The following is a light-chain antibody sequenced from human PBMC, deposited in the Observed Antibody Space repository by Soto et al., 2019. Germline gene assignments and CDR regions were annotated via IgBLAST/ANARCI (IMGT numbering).Light chain of an antibody. CDR2: GAS. CDR1: QSVSSN. J-gene: IGKJ5*01. CDR3: QQHNNWPRIT. Sequence: EIVMTQSPATLPVSPGERATLSCRASQSVSSNLAWYQQKPGQAPRLLIYGASTRATGIPARFSGSGSGTEFTPTISSLQSEDSAVYYCQQHNNWPRITFGQGTRL. V-gene: IGKV3-15*01.